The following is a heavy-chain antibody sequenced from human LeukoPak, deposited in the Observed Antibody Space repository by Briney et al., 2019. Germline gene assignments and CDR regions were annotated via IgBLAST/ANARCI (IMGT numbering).Heavy chain of an antibody. D-gene: IGHD3-16*01. Sequence: PSETLALTCTVSGGSLSSRSSFWAWIRQPPGKGLEWIGNVYYSGNTHYNPSLKSRATISLDTSKNQFSLRLTSVTAADTAVYYCARHGLYQDYGYWGQGTLVTVSS. V-gene: IGHV4-39*01. CDR1: GGSLSSRSSF. CDR3: ARHGLYQDYGY. J-gene: IGHJ4*02. CDR2: VYYSGNT.